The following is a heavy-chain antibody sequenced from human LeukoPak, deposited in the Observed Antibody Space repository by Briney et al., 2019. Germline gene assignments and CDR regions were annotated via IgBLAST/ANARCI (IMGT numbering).Heavy chain of an antibody. Sequence: TSETLSLTCTVSGGSISSYYWSWIRQPPGKGLEWIGYIYYSGSTNYNPSLKSRVTISVDTSKNQFSLKLSSVTAADTAVYYCARWGSGWLFDYWGQGTLVTVSS. CDR3: ARWGSGWLFDY. V-gene: IGHV4-59*12. D-gene: IGHD6-19*01. CDR2: IYYSGST. J-gene: IGHJ4*02. CDR1: GGSISSYY.